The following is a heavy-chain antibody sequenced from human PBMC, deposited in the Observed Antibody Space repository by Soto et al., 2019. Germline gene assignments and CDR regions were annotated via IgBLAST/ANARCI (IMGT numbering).Heavy chain of an antibody. CDR3: ARHNYGSGSTYYDY. V-gene: IGHV4-34*01. CDR1: GGSFSGYY. Sequence: SETLSLTCAVYGGSFSGYYWSWIRQPPGKGLEWIGEINHSGSTNYNPSLKSRVTISVDTSKNQFSLKLSSVTAADTAVYYCARHNYGSGSTYYDYWGQGTLVTVSS. D-gene: IGHD3-10*01. CDR2: INHSGST. J-gene: IGHJ4*02.